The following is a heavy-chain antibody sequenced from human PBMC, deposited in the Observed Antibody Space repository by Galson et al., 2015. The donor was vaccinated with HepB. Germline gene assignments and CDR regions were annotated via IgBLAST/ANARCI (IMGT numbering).Heavy chain of an antibody. D-gene: IGHD3-10*01. CDR3: ARGKTGRGFDY. J-gene: IGHJ4*02. CDR2: IWYDGSNK. CDR1: GFTFSSYG. V-gene: IGHV3-33*01. Sequence: SLRLSCAASGFTFSSYGMHWVRRAPGKGLEWVAVIWYDGSNKYYADSVKGRFTISRDNSKNTLYLQMNSLRAEDTAVYYCARGKTGRGFDYWGQGTLVTVSS.